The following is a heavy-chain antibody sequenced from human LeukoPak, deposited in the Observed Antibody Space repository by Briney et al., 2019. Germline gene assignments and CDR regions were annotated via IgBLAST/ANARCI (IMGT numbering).Heavy chain of an antibody. CDR2: ISYDGSNK. D-gene: IGHD3-22*01. CDR3: ARGYYYDSSGLSLDS. CDR1: GFTFSSYA. Sequence: GGSLRLSCAASGFTFSSYAMSWVRQAPGKGLEWMALISYDGSNKYYADSVKGRFTISRDNSKNTLYLQMNSLRTEDTAVYYCARGYYYDSSGLSLDSWGQGTLVTVSS. V-gene: IGHV3-30*04. J-gene: IGHJ4*02.